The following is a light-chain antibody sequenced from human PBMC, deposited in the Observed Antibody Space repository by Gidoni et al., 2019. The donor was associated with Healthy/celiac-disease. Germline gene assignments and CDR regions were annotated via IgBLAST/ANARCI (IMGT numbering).Light chain of an antibody. CDR2: DNN. J-gene: IGLJ2*01. V-gene: IGLV1-51*01. Sequence: QSVLTQPPSVSAAPGQKVTISCSGSSSNIGNNSVSWYQQLPGTAPKLLIYDNNKRPSGIADRFSGSKSGTSATLGITGLQTGDEADYYCGTWDSSLSAVVFGGGTKLTVL. CDR1: SSNIGNNS. CDR3: GTWDSSLSAVV.